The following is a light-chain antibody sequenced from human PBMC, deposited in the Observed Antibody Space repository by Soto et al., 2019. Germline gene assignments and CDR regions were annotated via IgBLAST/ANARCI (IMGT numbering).Light chain of an antibody. CDR2: EVT. Sequence: QSALTQPPSASGSPGQSVTISCTGTSSDVGGYNYVSWYQQHPGKAPKLMIYEVTRRPSGVPDRFSASKSGNTASLTVSGLQAEDEADYYCAAWDDSLSGHVVFGGGTKLTVL. J-gene: IGLJ2*01. CDR1: SSDVGGYNY. CDR3: AAWDDSLSGHVV. V-gene: IGLV2-8*01.